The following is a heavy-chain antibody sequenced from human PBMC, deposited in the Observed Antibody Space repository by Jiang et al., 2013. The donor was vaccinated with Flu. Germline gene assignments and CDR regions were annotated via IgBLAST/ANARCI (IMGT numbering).Heavy chain of an antibody. V-gene: IGHV4-34*01. J-gene: IGHJ5*02. CDR2: INHSGST. CDR3: ATFFGVRGVIIPS. Sequence: VLLKPSETLSLTCAVYGGSFSGYYWSWIRQPPGKGLEWIGEINHSGSTNYNPSLKSRVTISVDTSKNQFSLKLSSVTAADTAVYYCATFFGVRGVIIPSWGQGTLVTVSS. CDR1: GGSFSGYY. D-gene: IGHD3-10*01.